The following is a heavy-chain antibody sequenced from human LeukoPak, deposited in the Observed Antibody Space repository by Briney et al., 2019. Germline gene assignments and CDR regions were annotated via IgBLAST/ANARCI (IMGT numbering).Heavy chain of an antibody. D-gene: IGHD5-12*01. CDR2: ISSSGSTI. CDR3: ARATHSGYALGEFDY. CDR1: GFTFSSYE. V-gene: IGHV3-48*03. J-gene: IGHJ4*02. Sequence: PGGSLRLSCAASGFTFSSYEMNWVRQAPGKGLEWVSYISSSGSTIYYADSVKGRFTISRDNAKNSLYLQMNSLRAEDTAVYYCARATHSGYALGEFDYWGQGTLVTVSS.